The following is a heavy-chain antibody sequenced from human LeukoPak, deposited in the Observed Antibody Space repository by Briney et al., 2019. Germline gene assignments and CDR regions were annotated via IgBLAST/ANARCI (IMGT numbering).Heavy chain of an antibody. D-gene: IGHD5-12*01. Sequence: ASVKVSCKAFGYTFTSNYMHWVRQAPGQGPEWMGVIGPSGGSTNYAQKFQGRGTLTRDTSISTAYMELSRLRSDDTAVYYCARVTDIVATMGIWGEGTLDTVSS. CDR2: IGPSGGST. CDR1: GYTFTSNY. J-gene: IGHJ4*02. CDR3: ARVTDIVATMGI. V-gene: IGHV1-46*01.